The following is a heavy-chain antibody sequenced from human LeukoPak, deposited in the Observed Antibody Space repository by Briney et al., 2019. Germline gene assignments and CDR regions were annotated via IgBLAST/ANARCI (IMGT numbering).Heavy chain of an antibody. CDR3: ARSLERDYHGSNYYMNNWFDP. D-gene: IGHD3-10*01. J-gene: IGHJ5*02. Sequence: TGGSLRLSCAASGFMFTSYSMNWVRQAPGKGLEWVAYISSPSTNIYYVDSVKGRFTISRDNAKNSLYLQMNSLRAEDTAVYYCARSLERDYHGSNYYMNNWFDPWGQGTLVTVSS. V-gene: IGHV3-48*01. CDR1: GFMFTSYS. CDR2: ISSPSTNI.